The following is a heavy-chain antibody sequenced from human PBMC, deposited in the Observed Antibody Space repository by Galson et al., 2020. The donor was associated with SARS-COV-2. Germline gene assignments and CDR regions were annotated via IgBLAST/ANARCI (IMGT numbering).Heavy chain of an antibody. CDR1: GYTLTELS. CDR3: ATGPYSSSWYNWFDP. CDR2: FDPEDGET. V-gene: IGHV1-24*01. J-gene: IGHJ5*02. D-gene: IGHD6-13*01. Sequence: ASVKVSCKVSGYTLTELSMHWVRQAPGKGLEWMGGFDPEDGETIYAQKFQGRVTMTEDTSTDTAYMELSSLRSEDTAVYYCATGPYSSSWYNWFDPWCQGTLVTVSS.